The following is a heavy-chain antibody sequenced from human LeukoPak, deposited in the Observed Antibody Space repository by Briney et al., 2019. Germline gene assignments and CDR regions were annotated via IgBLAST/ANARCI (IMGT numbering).Heavy chain of an antibody. D-gene: IGHD1-26*01. J-gene: IGHJ3*02. V-gene: IGHV1-2*02. CDR2: INPKSGGT. CDR3: AKDLQWELPRGDALDI. CDR1: GYTFTSYG. Sequence: ASVKVSCKASGYTFTSYGISWVRQAPGQGLEWMGWINPKSGGTNYAQNFQGRVTMTRNTSISTAYMELSRLRSDDTAVYYCAKDLQWELPRGDALDIWGQGTMVTVSS.